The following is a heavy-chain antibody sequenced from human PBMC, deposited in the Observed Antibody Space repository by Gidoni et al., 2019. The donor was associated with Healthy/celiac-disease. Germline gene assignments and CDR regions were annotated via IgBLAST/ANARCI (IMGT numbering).Heavy chain of an antibody. J-gene: IGHJ4*02. V-gene: IGHV1-46*01. CDR1: ADTFPRYY. CDR2: IKPSGGST. D-gene: IGHD3-22*01. Sequence: QVQLVQSGAEVKKPGASWKVSCKPSADTFPRYYMHWVRQAPGQGLEWMGIIKPSGGSTSYAQKFQGRVTMTRDTSTSTVYMELSSLRSEDTAVYYCARDLAYDSSGYLSYFDYWGQGTLVTVSS. CDR3: ARDLAYDSSGYLSYFDY.